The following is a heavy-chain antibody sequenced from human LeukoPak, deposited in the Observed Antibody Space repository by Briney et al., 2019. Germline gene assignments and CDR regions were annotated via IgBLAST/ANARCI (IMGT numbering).Heavy chain of an antibody. J-gene: IGHJ6*03. Sequence: GGSLRLSCAASGFTFDDYAMHWVRQAPGKGLEWVSLISGDGNTYYADSVKGRFTISRDNSKNSLYLQMNSLRTEDTALYYCAKAPGYYYSYYIDVWGKGTTVPVSS. V-gene: IGHV3-43*02. CDR1: GFTFDDYA. CDR2: ISGDGNT. CDR3: AKAPGYYYSYYIDV.